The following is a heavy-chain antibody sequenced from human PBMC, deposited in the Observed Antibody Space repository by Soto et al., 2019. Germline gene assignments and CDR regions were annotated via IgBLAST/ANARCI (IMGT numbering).Heavy chain of an antibody. CDR3: ERGGGNFDQ. CDR2: VKQDGSDK. V-gene: IGHV3-7*04. D-gene: IGHD3-16*01. J-gene: IGHJ4*02. Sequence: DVQLVESGGGIVQPGGSLRLTCAASGFSLRGYWMSWVRQAPGRGLEWVANVKQDGSDKNYVDSVKGRFTISRDNAKKTRDLEKDRLGAEGATVYLCERGGGNFDQWGRGTLVTVSS. CDR1: GFSLRGYW.